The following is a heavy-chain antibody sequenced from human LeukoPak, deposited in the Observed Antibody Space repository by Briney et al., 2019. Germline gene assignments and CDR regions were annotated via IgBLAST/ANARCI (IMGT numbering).Heavy chain of an antibody. Sequence: GGSLRLSCAASGFTFSSYEMNWVRQAPGKGLEWVSYISSGSTIYYADSVKGRFTISRDNAKNSLYLQMNSLRAEDTAVYYCATYSSGSYWGQGTLVTVSS. CDR3: ATYSSGSY. V-gene: IGHV3-48*03. D-gene: IGHD6-19*01. CDR1: GFTFSSYE. CDR2: ISSGSTI. J-gene: IGHJ4*02.